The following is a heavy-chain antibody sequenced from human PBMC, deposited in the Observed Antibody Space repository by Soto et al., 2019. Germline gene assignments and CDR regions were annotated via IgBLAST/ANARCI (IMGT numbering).Heavy chain of an antibody. D-gene: IGHD3-10*01. CDR3: ARASTSGNYWHFY. CDR2: ISCCNGDT. Sequence: QVQLVQSGAEVKKPGASVKVSCKASGYTFTDNGITWVRQAPGQGLEWMGWISCCNGDTKYAQKLQGRVTMTTDTSTSTAFMELRDLRADDTAVYFCARASTSGNYWHFYWGQGTLVTVSS. CDR1: GYTFTDNG. V-gene: IGHV1-18*01. J-gene: IGHJ4*02.